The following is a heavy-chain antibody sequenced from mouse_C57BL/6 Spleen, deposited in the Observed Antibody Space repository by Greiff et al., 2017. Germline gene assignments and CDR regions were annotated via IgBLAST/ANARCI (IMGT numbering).Heavy chain of an antibody. CDR3: ARYYYGSSSYYFDY. Sequence: EVKLQESGPELVKPGASVKISCKASGYSFTDYNMNWVKQSNGKSLEWIGVINPNYGTTSYNQKFKGKATLTVDQSSSTAYMQLNSLTSEDSAVYYCARYYYGSSSYYFDYGGQGTTRTVSS. CDR2: INPNYGTT. J-gene: IGHJ2*01. D-gene: IGHD1-1*01. V-gene: IGHV1-39*01. CDR1: GYSFTDYN.